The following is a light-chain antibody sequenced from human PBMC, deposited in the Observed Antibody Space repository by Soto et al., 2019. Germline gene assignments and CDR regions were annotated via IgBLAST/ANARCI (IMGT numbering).Light chain of an antibody. Sequence: EIVFTHSPGTLSLSPGEIVTLSCRASQSVDINLAWYQQKPGQAPRLLIYGASTRATDMPGRFSGRGAGAEFTLTISSLQSEDFAVYYCQQYRSWPRTLGQGTKVDIK. CDR3: QQYRSWPRT. J-gene: IGKJ1*01. V-gene: IGKV3-15*01. CDR2: GAS. CDR1: QSVDIN.